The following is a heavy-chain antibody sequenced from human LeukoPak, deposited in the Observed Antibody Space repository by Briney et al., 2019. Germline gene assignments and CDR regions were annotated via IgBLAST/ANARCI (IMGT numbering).Heavy chain of an antibody. CDR2: FHTSEGT. Sequence: SQTLSLTCAVSGASVNTGTYFWTWVRQPAGKALEWIGRFHTSEGTHYNPSLESRVTISVDTSKNHFSPEMPSVTAADTAVYYCASTVFGVTYNWLDPWGQGTLVTVSS. D-gene: IGHD3-3*01. V-gene: IGHV4-61*02. CDR1: GASVNTGTYF. CDR3: ASTVFGVTYNWLDP. J-gene: IGHJ5*02.